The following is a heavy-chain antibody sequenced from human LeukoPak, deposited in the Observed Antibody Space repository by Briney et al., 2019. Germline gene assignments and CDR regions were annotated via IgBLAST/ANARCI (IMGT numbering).Heavy chain of an antibody. J-gene: IGHJ3*02. Sequence: GASVKVSCKASGGTFSSYAISWVRQAPGQGLEWMGGIIPIFGTANYAQKFQGRVTITADKSTSTAYMELSSLRSEDTAVYYCAREALSDAFDIWGQGTMVTVSS. CDR3: AREALSDAFDI. CDR2: IIPIFGTA. V-gene: IGHV1-69*06. CDR1: GGTFSSYA.